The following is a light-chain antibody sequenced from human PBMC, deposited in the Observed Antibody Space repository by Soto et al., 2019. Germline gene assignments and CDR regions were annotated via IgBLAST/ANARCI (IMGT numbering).Light chain of an antibody. CDR1: SSDVGGYNY. CDR2: DVS. V-gene: IGLV2-14*01. J-gene: IGLJ2*01. Sequence: QSALTQPASVSGSPGQSITIYCTGTSSDVGGYNYVSWYQQHPGKAPKLMIYDVSDRPSGVSNRFSGSKSDNTASLTISELQAEDEADYYCGSYTSSSTLVFGGGTKLTVL. CDR3: GSYTSSSTLV.